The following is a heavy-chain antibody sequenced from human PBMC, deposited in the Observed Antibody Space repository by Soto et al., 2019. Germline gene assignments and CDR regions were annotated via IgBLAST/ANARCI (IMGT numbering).Heavy chain of an antibody. V-gene: IGHV3-53*01. Sequence: DVQLVESGGGLIQPGESLRLSCAAFGFTISGKKYVAWVRQAPGKGLEWVSALYDLEGSFYAASVKGRFTTSSDSSKTTVYLQMNDLRSDDTAVYYCATWHEREHAYDVWGQGTTVTVSS. D-gene: IGHD1-1*01. CDR3: ATWHEREHAYDV. J-gene: IGHJ3*01. CDR2: LYDLEGS. CDR1: GFTISGKKY.